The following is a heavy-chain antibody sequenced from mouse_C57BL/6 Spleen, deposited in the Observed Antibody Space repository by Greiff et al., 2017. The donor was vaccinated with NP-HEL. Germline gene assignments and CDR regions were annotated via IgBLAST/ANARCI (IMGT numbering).Heavy chain of an antibody. Sequence: VQLKQSGAELVRPGASVKLSCTASGFNIKDDYMHWVKQRPEQGLEWIGWIDPENGDTEYASKFQGKATITADTSSNTAYLQLSSLTSEDTAVYYCTLTGTKGSYFDYWGQGTTLTVSS. D-gene: IGHD4-1*01. CDR1: GFNIKDDY. CDR3: TLTGTKGSYFDY. J-gene: IGHJ2*01. CDR2: IDPENGDT. V-gene: IGHV14-4*01.